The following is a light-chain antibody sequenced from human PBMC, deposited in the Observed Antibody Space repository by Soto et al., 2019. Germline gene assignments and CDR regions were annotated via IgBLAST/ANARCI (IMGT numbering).Light chain of an antibody. V-gene: IGKV3-20*01. Sequence: EIVLTQSPGTLSLSPGERATLSCRASQSVISNLAWYQQKPGQAPRLLIYGASARATGIPDRFSGSGSGTDFTLTISRLEPEDFAVFFCQQYGTSEIIFGQGTRLEIK. CDR2: GAS. CDR3: QQYGTSEII. J-gene: IGKJ5*01. CDR1: QSVISN.